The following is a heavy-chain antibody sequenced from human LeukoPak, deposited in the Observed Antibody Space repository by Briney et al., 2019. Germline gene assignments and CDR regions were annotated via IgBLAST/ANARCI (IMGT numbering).Heavy chain of an antibody. CDR2: IYYSGST. CDR1: GGSISIYY. Sequence: SETLSLTCTVSGGSISIYYWSWIRQPPGKGLEWIGNIYYSGSTYYNPSLKSRVTISVDTSKNQFSLKLSSVTAADTAVYCCAGARRNILTGYYNDYWGQGTLVTVSS. J-gene: IGHJ4*02. V-gene: IGHV4-59*08. CDR3: AGARRNILTGYYNDY. D-gene: IGHD3-9*01.